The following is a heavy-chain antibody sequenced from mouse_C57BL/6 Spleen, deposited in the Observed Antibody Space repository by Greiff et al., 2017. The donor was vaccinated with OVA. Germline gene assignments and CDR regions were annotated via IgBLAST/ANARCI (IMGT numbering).Heavy chain of an antibody. CDR3: ARDGHWRYFDV. CDR2: ISSGSSTI. V-gene: IGHV5-17*01. CDR1: GFTFSDYG. D-gene: IGHD2-3*01. J-gene: IGHJ1*03. Sequence: EVKLMESGGGLVKPGGSLKLSCAASGFTFSDYGMHWVRQAPEKGLEWVAYISSGSSTIYYADTVKGRFTISRDNAKNTLFLQMTSLRSEDTAMYYCARDGHWRYFDVWGTGTTVTVSS.